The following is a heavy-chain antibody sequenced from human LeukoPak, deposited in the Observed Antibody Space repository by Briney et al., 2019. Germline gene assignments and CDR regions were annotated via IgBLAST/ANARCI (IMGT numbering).Heavy chain of an antibody. CDR3: ARLSLASPSTFDY. J-gene: IGHJ4*02. V-gene: IGHV3-21*01. CDR1: GFIFSSYV. CDR2: ISSGSTYI. D-gene: IGHD3-3*02. Sequence: GGSLRLSCAASGFIFSSYVMSWVRQAPGKGLEWVSSISSGSTYIYYADSVKGRFTISRDNAKNSLYLQMNSLRAEDTAVYYCARLSLASPSTFDYWGQGTLVTVSS.